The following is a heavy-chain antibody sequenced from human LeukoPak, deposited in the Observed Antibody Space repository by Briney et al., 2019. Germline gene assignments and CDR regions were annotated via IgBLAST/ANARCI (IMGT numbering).Heavy chain of an antibody. V-gene: IGHV1-2*02. CDR3: ARWDIVATVSDY. CDR2: INPNNGGT. D-gene: IGHD5-12*01. CDR1: GYTFTGYY. J-gene: IGHJ4*02. Sequence: ASVEVSCKASGYTFTGYYIHWVRQAPGQGLEWMGWINPNNGGTNYARGFQGRVTMTRDTSISTAYMELTGLTSDDTAVYYCARWDIVATVSDYWGQGTLVTVSS.